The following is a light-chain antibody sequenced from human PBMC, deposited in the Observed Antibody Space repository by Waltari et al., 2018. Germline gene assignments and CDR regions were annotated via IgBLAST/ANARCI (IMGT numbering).Light chain of an antibody. J-gene: IGLJ1*01. V-gene: IGLV2-23*02. Sequence: QSALTQPAAVSGSPGQSITISCTGTSRDVGGYNYLSWYQQHPGKAPKLMIYDVSKRPSGVSNRFSGSKSGNTASLTISGLQAEDEADYYCCSYAGSSTYVFGTGTKVTVL. CDR2: DVS. CDR1: SRDVGGYNY. CDR3: CSYAGSSTYV.